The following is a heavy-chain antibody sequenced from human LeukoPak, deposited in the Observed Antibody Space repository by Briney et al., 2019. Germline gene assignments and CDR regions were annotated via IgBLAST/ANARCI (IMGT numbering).Heavy chain of an antibody. J-gene: IGHJ6*02. D-gene: IGHD6-19*01. V-gene: IGHV3-66*01. CDR2: IYSGGST. CDR3: ARDGSGWPLDV. CDR1: GFTVSSNY. Sequence: GGSLRISCAASGFTVSSNYMSWVRQAPGKGLEWVSVIYSGGSTYYADSVKGRFTISRDNSKNTLYLQMNSLRAEDTAVYYCARDGSGWPLDVWGQGTTVTVSS.